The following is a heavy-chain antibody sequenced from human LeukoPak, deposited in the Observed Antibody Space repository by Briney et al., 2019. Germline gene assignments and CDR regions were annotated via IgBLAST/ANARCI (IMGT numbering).Heavy chain of an antibody. CDR1: GYSFTSYW. CDR3: ARGEGSGWYPDYYYYGMDV. J-gene: IGHJ6*02. Sequence: GESLKISCKGSGYSFTSYWIGWVRRLPVKGLEWMGLLYPGDSDTRYSPSFQGQVTISADKSISTAYLQWSSLKASDTAMYYCARGEGSGWYPDYYYYGMDVWGQGTTVTVSS. V-gene: IGHV5-51*01. D-gene: IGHD6-19*01. CDR2: LYPGDSDT.